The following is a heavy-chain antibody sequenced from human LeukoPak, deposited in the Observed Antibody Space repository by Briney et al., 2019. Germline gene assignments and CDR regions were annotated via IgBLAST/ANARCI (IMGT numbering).Heavy chain of an antibody. D-gene: IGHD6-19*01. V-gene: IGHV4-30-2*01. CDR1: GGSISSGGYS. CDR3: ARDGEGSSGWYGGWYFDL. J-gene: IGHJ2*01. Sequence: SQTLSLTCAVSGGSISSGGYSWSWIRQPPGKGLEWIGYIYHSGSTYYNPSLKSRVTISVDRSKNQFSLKLSSVTAADTAVYYCARDGEGSSGWYGGWYFDLWGRGTLVTVSS. CDR2: IYHSGST.